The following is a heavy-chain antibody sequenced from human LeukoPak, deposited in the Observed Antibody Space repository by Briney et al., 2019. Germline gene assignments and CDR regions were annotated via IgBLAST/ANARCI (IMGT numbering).Heavy chain of an antibody. D-gene: IGHD4-17*01. V-gene: IGHV4-61*02. CDR1: GGSISSGSYY. Sequence: SQTLSLTCTVSGGSISSGSYYWSWIRQPAGKGLEWIGRIYTSGSTNYNPSLKSRVTISVDTSKNQFSLKLSSVTAADTAVYYCARDQLSNGDYGWFDYWGQGTLVTVSS. CDR3: ARDQLSNGDYGWFDY. J-gene: IGHJ4*02. CDR2: IYTSGST.